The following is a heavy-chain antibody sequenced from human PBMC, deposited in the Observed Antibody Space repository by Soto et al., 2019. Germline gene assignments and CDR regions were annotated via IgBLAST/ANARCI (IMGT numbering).Heavy chain of an antibody. D-gene: IGHD6-19*01. CDR3: ARELYSSGWSRDWDFDY. CDR2: IIPIFGTA. CDR1: AGTFSSYA. Sequence: QVQLVQSGAEVKKPGSSVTVSCKASAGTFSSYAISWVRQAPGQGLEWMGGIIPIFGTANYAQKFQGRVTITADESTSTAYMELSSLRSEDTAVYYCARELYSSGWSRDWDFDYWGQVTLVTVSS. V-gene: IGHV1-69*01. J-gene: IGHJ4*02.